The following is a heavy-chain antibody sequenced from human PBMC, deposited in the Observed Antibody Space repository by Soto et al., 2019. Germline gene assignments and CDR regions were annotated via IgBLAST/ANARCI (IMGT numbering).Heavy chain of an antibody. CDR3: ARAYSGGDAYFDY. D-gene: IGHD2-21*02. J-gene: IGHJ4*02. Sequence: LSLTCAVSGGSISSGGYAWAWIRQPPGKGLEWVGYIYQSGSTYYNPSLKSRVTIAADRSKNQFSLNLASVTAADTAVYYCARAYSGGDAYFDYWGQGTVVTVSS. CDR1: GGSISSGGYA. CDR2: IYQSGST. V-gene: IGHV4-30-2*01.